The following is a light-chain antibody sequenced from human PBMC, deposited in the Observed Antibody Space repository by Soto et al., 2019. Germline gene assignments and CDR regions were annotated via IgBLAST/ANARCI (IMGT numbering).Light chain of an antibody. Sequence: DVVVAQSPLSLPVTLGQPASISCRSSLSLLYRDGNTYLNWFLQRPGQSPRRLICNVSKRESGDPDRFSGRGSGTDFTLEISRVEAEDAGVYYCMQGSHWPYTFGQGTRL. J-gene: IGKJ2*01. V-gene: IGKV2-30*01. CDR3: MQGSHWPYT. CDR1: LSLLYRDGNTY. CDR2: NVS.